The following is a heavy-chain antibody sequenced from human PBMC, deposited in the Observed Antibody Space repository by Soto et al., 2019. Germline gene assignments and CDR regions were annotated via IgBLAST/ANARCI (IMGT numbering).Heavy chain of an antibody. CDR3: ARTMILYYYGMDV. CDR1: GYTFTGYY. V-gene: IGHV1-2*02. CDR2: INPNSGGT. J-gene: IGHJ6*02. Sequence: ASVKVSCKASGYTFTGYYMHWVRQAPGQGLEWMGWINPNSGGTNYAQKFQGRVTMTRDTSISTAYMELSRLRSGDTAVYYCARTMILYYYGMDVWGQGTTVTVSS. D-gene: IGHD3-22*01.